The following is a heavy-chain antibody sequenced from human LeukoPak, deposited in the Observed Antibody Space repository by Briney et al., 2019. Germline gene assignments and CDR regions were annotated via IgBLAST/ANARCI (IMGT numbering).Heavy chain of an antibody. V-gene: IGHV4-59*01. Sequence: SETLSLTCTVSGGSITSYYWSWIRQPPGKRLEWIGYIYYSGSTNYNPSLKSRVTISIDTSENQFSLRLSSVTAADTAVYYCARGRTFDNWGQGTLVTVSS. CDR2: IYYSGST. CDR3: ARGRTFDN. J-gene: IGHJ4*02. CDR1: GGSITSYY.